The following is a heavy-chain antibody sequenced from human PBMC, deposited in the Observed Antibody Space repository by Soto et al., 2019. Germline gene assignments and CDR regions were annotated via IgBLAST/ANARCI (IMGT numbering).Heavy chain of an antibody. J-gene: IGHJ3*02. D-gene: IGHD6-19*01. CDR1: GFTFSSYW. CDR3: ARDRIAVAGTAFDI. CDR2: IKQDGSEK. V-gene: IGHV3-7*01. Sequence: GGSLRLSCAASGFTFSSYWMSWVRQAPGKGLEWVAKIKQDGSEKYYVDTARGRFTISRDNAKNSLYLQMNSLRAEDAAVYYCARDRIAVAGTAFDIWGQGTMVTVSS.